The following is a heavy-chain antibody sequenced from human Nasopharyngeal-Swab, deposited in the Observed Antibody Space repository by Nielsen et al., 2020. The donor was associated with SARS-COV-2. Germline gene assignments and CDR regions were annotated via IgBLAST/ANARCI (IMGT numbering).Heavy chain of an antibody. J-gene: IGHJ3*02. CDR3: ARESYGVDAFDI. V-gene: IGHV3-7*01. CDR1: GFTFSSSW. D-gene: IGHD4-17*01. Sequence: GESLKISCAASGFTFSSSWMSWVRQAPGKGPEWVANIKQDGSEKYYVDSVKGRFTISRDNAKNSLYLQMNSLRAEDTAVYYCARESYGVDAFDIWGQGTMVTVSS. CDR2: IKQDGSEK.